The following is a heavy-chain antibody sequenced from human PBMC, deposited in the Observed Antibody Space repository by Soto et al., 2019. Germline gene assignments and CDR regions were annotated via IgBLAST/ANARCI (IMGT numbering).Heavy chain of an antibody. D-gene: IGHD2-2*01. V-gene: IGHV3-23*01. J-gene: IGHJ5*02. CDR1: GFTFSSYA. Sequence: GGSLRLSCAASGFTFSSYAMSWVRQAPGKGLEWVSAISGSGGSTYYADSVKGRFTISRDNSKNTLYLQMNSLRAEDTAVYYCSKFEGHRFCSSIRCFPSCFDLCGQGLLVTV. CDR2: ISGSGGST. CDR3: SKFEGHRFCSSIRCFPSCFDL.